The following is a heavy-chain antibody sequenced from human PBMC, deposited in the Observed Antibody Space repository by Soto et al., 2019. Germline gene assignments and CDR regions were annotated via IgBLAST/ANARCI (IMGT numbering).Heavy chain of an antibody. CDR1: GGSISSGDYY. CDR3: ARVDFGQWLLS. CDR2: IYYSGRT. J-gene: IGHJ5*02. Sequence: QVQLQESGPGLVKPSQTLSLTCTVSGGSISSGDYYWSWIRQPPGKGLEWIGYIYYSGRTYYNPALKSRVTISVDTPKNQFSLKLSSVTAADTAVYYCARVDFGQWLLSWGQGTLVTVSS. D-gene: IGHD6-19*01. V-gene: IGHV4-30-4*01.